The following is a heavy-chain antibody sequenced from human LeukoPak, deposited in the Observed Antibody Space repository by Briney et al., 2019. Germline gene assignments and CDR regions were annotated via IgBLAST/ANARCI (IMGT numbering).Heavy chain of an antibody. V-gene: IGHV4-39*07. J-gene: IGHJ3*02. CDR2: ISYSGST. D-gene: IGHD6-19*01. Sequence: SETLSLTCTVSGGSISSSSFYWGWIRQPPGKGLEWIAIISYSGSTYYNPSLKSRVTISVDTSKNQFSLKLSSVTAADTAVYYCASWSSGWYDAFDIWGQGTMVTVSS. CDR1: GGSISSSSFY. CDR3: ASWSSGWYDAFDI.